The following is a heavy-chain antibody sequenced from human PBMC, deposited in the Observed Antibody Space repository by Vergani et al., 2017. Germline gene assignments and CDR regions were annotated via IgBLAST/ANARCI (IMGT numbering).Heavy chain of an antibody. CDR3: ARILGPVVPAGYYVDY. CDR2: INHSGST. D-gene: IGHD2-2*01. Sequence: QVQLQQWGAGLLKPSETLSLTCAVYGGSFSGYYWSWIRQPPGQGLEWIGEINHSGSTNYNPSLESRVTISVDTSKNQFSLKLSSVTAADTAVYYCARILGPVVPAGYYVDYWGQGSLVTVSS. CDR1: GGSFSGYY. J-gene: IGHJ4*02. V-gene: IGHV4-34*01.